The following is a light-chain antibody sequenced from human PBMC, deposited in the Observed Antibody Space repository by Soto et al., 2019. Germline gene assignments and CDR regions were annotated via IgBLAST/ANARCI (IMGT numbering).Light chain of an antibody. V-gene: IGLV2-14*01. Sequence: QSALTQPASVSGSPGQSITISCTGTNSDVGGYDRVSWYQHHPGKAPKLLIFEVYNRPTGISDRFSGSKSGDTASMTISGLQAEDEADYYCISDIPSTTTHWVFGGGTKVTV. CDR1: NSDVGGYDR. J-gene: IGLJ3*02. CDR3: ISDIPSTTTHWV. CDR2: EVY.